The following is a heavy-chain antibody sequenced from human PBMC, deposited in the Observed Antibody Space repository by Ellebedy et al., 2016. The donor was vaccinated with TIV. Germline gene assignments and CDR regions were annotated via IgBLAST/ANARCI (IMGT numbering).Heavy chain of an antibody. J-gene: IGHJ5*02. Sequence: MPSETLSLTCTVSGGSXRSSSXXWGXXRQPPGXGLEWIGSIYYSGSTYYNPSLKSRVTISVDTSKNQFSLKLSSVTAADTAVYYCARHDDGNRSSKRFDPWGQGTLVTVSS. D-gene: IGHD6-6*01. CDR2: IYYSGST. CDR1: GGSXRSSSXX. CDR3: ARHDDGNRSSKRFDP. V-gene: IGHV4-39*01.